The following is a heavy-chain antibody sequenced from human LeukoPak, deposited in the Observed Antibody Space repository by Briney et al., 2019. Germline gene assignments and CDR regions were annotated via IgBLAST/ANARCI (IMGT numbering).Heavy chain of an antibody. J-gene: IGHJ3*02. CDR1: VAIFTSYW. CDR3: ARTYSSSSDDDFDI. Sequence: GDPRNTSAKASVAIFTSYWIGWVRRLPGKGREWMGIIYPVDADTTYSPSFVGYVTISADKPISTAYLQWSSLKASDTDMSSCARTYSSSSDDDFDIWGQGTMVTVSS. V-gene: IGHV5-51*04. D-gene: IGHD6-6*01. CDR2: IYPVDADT.